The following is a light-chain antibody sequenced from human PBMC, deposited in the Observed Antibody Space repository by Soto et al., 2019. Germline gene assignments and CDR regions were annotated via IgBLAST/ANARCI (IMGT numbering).Light chain of an antibody. Sequence: QSVPTQPASVSGSPGQSMTISCTGTSSDVGGYNYVSWYQQHPGKAPKLMIYDVSNRPSGVSNRFSGSKSGNTASLTISGLQAEDEADYYCSSYTSSSTYVVFGGGTQLTVL. V-gene: IGLV2-14*01. CDR1: SSDVGGYNY. CDR3: SSYTSSSTYVV. CDR2: DVS. J-gene: IGLJ2*01.